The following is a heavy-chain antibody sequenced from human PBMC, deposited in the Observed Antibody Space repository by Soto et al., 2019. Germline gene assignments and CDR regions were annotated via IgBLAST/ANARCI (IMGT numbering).Heavy chain of an antibody. Sequence: ASVKVSCKASGYTFTSYDINWVRQATGQGLEWMGWMNPNSGNTGYAQKFQGRVTMTRNTSISTAYMELSSLRSEDTAVYYCARTQLWFGELLSSYYYYYGMDVWGQGTTVTVSS. CDR2: MNPNSGNT. CDR3: ARTQLWFGELLSSYYYYYGMDV. V-gene: IGHV1-8*01. D-gene: IGHD3-10*01. J-gene: IGHJ6*02. CDR1: GYTFTSYD.